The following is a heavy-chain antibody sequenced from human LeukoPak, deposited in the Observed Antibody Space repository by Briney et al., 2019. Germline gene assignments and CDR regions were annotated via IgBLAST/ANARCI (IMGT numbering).Heavy chain of an antibody. CDR1: GFTFSSYA. Sequence: GGSLRLSCAASGFTFSSYAMSWVRQAPGKGLQWVSTISSGDSTYYAGSVKGRFTISRDNSNNTLYLQMDSLRAEDTAVYYCAKTSGSYTRYCDYWGQGTLVTVSS. V-gene: IGHV3-23*01. D-gene: IGHD1-26*01. CDR2: ISSGDST. CDR3: AKTSGSYTRYCDY. J-gene: IGHJ4*02.